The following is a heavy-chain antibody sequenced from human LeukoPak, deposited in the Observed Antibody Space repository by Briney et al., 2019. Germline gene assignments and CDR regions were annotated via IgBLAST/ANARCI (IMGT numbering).Heavy chain of an antibody. CDR1: GFTFSSYA. J-gene: IGHJ3*02. V-gene: IGHV3-30-3*01. CDR3: ARLNCGGDCYPTPGGAFDI. CDR2: ISYDGSNK. D-gene: IGHD2-21*02. Sequence: YPGRSLRLSCAASGFTFSSYAMHWVRQAPGKGLEWVAVISYDGSNKYYADSVKGRFTISRDNSKNTLYLQMNSLRAEDTAVYYCARLNCGGDCYPTPGGAFDIWGQGQWSPPLQ.